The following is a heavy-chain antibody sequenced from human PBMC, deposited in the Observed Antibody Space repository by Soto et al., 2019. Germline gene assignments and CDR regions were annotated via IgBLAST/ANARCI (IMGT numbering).Heavy chain of an antibody. Sequence: GGSLRLSCAASGFTFSSYSMNWVRQAPGKGLEWVSSISSSSSYIYYADSVKGRFTISRDNAKNSLYLQMNSLRAEDTAVYYCARAPHYGDHFGEVETPMGGAFDIWGQGTMVTVSS. CDR3: ARAPHYGDHFGEVETPMGGAFDI. CDR2: ISSSSSYI. CDR1: GFTFSSYS. J-gene: IGHJ3*02. V-gene: IGHV3-21*01. D-gene: IGHD4-17*01.